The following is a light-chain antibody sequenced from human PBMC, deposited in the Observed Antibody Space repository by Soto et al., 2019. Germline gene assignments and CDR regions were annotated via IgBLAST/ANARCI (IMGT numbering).Light chain of an antibody. CDR2: RNS. Sequence: QSVLTQPPSVSGAPGQRVTISCTGSSSNIGAGYDVHWYQQLPGTAPKLLIYRNSNRPSGVPDRFSGSKSGTSASLAITGLQAEDEADYYCQSYDSSLSGSVFGGGTKRPS. V-gene: IGLV1-40*01. CDR3: QSYDSSLSGSV. J-gene: IGLJ3*02. CDR1: SSNIGAGYD.